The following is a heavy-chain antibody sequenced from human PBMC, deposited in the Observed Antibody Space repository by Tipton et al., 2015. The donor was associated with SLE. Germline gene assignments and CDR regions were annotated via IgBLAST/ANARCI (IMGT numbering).Heavy chain of an antibody. V-gene: IGHV4-59*11. D-gene: IGHD1-14*01. CDR1: GGSISSHY. J-gene: IGHJ3*02. CDR3: AAYGTFDAFDI. CDR2: IYYSGRT. Sequence: LRLSCTVSGGSISSHYWSWIRQPPGKGLEWIGYIYYSGRTNYNPSLKSRVTISVDTSKNQFSLKLSSVTAADTAVYYCAAYGTFDAFDIWGQGTMVAVSS.